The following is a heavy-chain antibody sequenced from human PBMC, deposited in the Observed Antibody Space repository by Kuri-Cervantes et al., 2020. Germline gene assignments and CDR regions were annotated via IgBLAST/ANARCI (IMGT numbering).Heavy chain of an antibody. CDR3: ARGLTDYYDSSGYGVYWYFDL. J-gene: IGHJ2*01. V-gene: IGHV1-8*01. Sequence: ASVKVSCKASGYTFTSYDINWVRQATGQGLEWMGWMNPNSGNTGYAQKFQGRVTMTRNTSISTAYMELSSLRPEDTAVYYCARGLTDYYDSSGYGVYWYFDLWGRGTLVTVSS. D-gene: IGHD3-22*01. CDR1: GYTFTSYD. CDR2: MNPNSGNT.